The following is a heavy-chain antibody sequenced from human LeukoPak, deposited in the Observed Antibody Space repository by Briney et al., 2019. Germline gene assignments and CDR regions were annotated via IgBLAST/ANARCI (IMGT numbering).Heavy chain of an antibody. CDR3: ARGDSSGYYYFDY. CDR1: GGSISSGAYY. J-gene: IGHJ4*02. V-gene: IGHV4-39*07. D-gene: IGHD3-22*01. CDR2: INHSGST. Sequence: SETLSLTCIVSGGSISSGAYYWAWIRQPPGKGLEWIGEINHSGSTNYNPSLKSRVTISVDTSKNQFSLKLSSVTAADTAVYYCARGDSSGYYYFDYWGQGTLVTVSS.